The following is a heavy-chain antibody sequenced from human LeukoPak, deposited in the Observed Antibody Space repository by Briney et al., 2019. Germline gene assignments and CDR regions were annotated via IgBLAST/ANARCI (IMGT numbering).Heavy chain of an antibody. CDR2: IYYSGST. V-gene: IGHV4-39*01. CDR1: GGSITSISYY. J-gene: IGHJ4*02. Sequence: PSETLSLTCTVPGGSITSISYYWGWIRQPPGKGLEWIGSIYYSGSTYYNPSLKTRVTVSVDTSKNQFSLKLSSVTAADTAVYYCARQDSSGWYFNDYWGQGTLVTVSS. CDR3: ARQDSSGWYFNDY. D-gene: IGHD6-19*01.